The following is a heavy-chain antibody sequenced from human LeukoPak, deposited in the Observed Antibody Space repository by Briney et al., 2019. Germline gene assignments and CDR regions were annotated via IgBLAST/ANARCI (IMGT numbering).Heavy chain of an antibody. J-gene: IGHJ6*03. CDR2: IGTAGDT. V-gene: IGHV3-13*01. CDR3: ARVRTGYYYMDV. D-gene: IGHD1-14*01. Sequence: GGTLRLSCAAPGFTFSSDGMSWVRQATGKGLEWVSAIGTAGDTYYPGSVKGRFTISRENAKNSLYLQMNSLRAGDTAVYYCARVRTGYYYMDVWGKGTTVTISS. CDR1: GFTFSSDG.